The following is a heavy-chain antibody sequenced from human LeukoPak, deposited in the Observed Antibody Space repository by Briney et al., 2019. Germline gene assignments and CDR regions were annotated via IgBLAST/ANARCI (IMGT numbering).Heavy chain of an antibody. CDR3: ARETGYCSGGSCYFYYFDY. J-gene: IGHJ4*02. D-gene: IGHD2-15*01. CDR1: GGTFSSYA. CDR2: IIPIFGTA. Sequence: SVKVSCKASGGTFSSYAISWVRQAPGQGLKWMGGIIPIFGTANYAQKFQGRVTITADESTSTAYMELSSLRSEDTAVYYCARETGYCSGGSCYFYYFDYWGQGTLVTVSS. V-gene: IGHV1-69*13.